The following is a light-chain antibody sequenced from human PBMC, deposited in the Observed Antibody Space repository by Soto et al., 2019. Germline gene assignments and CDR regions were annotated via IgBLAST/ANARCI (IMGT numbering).Light chain of an antibody. CDR1: QRVLYSSNNKNY. CDR2: WAS. CDR3: QQYYSTPRT. J-gene: IGKJ1*01. Sequence: IVMTQSPDSLAVSLGERATINCKSSQRVLYSSNNKNYLAWYQQKPGQPPKLLIYWASTRASGVPDRFSGSGSGTDFTLTISSLQAEDVAVYYCQQYYSTPRTFGQGTKVEIK. V-gene: IGKV4-1*01.